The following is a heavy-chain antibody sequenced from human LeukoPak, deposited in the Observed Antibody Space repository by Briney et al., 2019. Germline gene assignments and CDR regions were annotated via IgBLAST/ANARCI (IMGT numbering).Heavy chain of an antibody. CDR1: GFTFSSYW. Sequence: PGGSLRLSCAASGFTFSSYWMNWVRQAPGKGLEWVANIKPDGSDEYYVDSVKGRFTISRDNAENSLYLQMNSLRAEDTAVYYCAIFLDGVPGTMSWGLGTLVTVSS. J-gene: IGHJ4*02. CDR3: AIFLDGVPGTMS. CDR2: IKPDGSDE. D-gene: IGHD3-22*01. V-gene: IGHV3-7*02.